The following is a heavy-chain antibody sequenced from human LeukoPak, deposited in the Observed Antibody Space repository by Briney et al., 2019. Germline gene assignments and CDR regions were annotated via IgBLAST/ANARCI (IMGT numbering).Heavy chain of an antibody. J-gene: IGHJ6*03. CDR3: ARDRYRVFQGYYYMDV. CDR2: IIPILGTA. Sequence: GSSVKVSCKASGGTFSSYAISWVRQAPGQGLEWMGKIIPILGTANYAQKFQGRVTITADESTSTAYMELSSLRSEDTAVYYCARDRYRVFQGYYYMDVWGKGTTVTVSS. D-gene: IGHD1-14*01. V-gene: IGHV1-69*11. CDR1: GGTFSSYA.